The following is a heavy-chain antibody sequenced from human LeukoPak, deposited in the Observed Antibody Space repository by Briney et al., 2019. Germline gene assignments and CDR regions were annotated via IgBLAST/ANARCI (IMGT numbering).Heavy chain of an antibody. D-gene: IGHD5-18*01. CDR1: GGSFSGYY. CDR2: INHSGST. CDR3: ARVDGNTAINY. Sequence: SETLSLTCAVYGGSFSGYYWSWIRQPPGKGLEWIGEINHSGSTDYNPSLKSRVTISVDTSKNQFSLKLSSVTAADTAVYYCARVDGNTAINYWGQGTLVTVSS. J-gene: IGHJ4*02. V-gene: IGHV4-34*01.